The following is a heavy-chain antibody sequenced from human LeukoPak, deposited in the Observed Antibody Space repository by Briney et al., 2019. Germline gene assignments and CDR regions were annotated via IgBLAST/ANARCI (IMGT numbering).Heavy chain of an antibody. Sequence: SETLSLTCTVSGGSISSYYWSWIRQPPGKGLEWIGYIYYSGSTYYNPSLKSRVTISVDTSKNQFSLKLSSVTAADTAVYYCAAPGIAAAVDYWGQGTLVTVSS. V-gene: IGHV4-59*04. CDR3: AAPGIAAAVDY. J-gene: IGHJ4*02. D-gene: IGHD6-13*01. CDR2: IYYSGST. CDR1: GGSISSYY.